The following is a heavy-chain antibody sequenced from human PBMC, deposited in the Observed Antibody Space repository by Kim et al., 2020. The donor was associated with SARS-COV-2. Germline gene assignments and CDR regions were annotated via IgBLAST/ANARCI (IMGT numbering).Heavy chain of an antibody. CDR1: GFTFSSYD. V-gene: IGHV3-13*01. CDR2: IGTAGDT. Sequence: GGSLRPSCAASGFTFSSYDMHWVRQGTGKGLEWVSAIGTAGDTYYPGSVKGRFTISRENAKNSLYLQMNSLRAGDTAVYYCARADSKIAARGYYYYMDV. CDR3: ARADSKIAARGYYYYMDV. D-gene: IGHD6-6*01. J-gene: IGHJ6*03.